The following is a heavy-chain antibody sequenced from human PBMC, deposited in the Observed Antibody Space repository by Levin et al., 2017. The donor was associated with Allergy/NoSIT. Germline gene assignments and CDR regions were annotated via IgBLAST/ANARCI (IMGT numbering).Heavy chain of an antibody. CDR1: GYSFTTYW. CDR2: IYPGESDN. D-gene: IGHD6-13*01. V-gene: IGHV5-51*01. Sequence: GESLKISCEVSGYSFTTYWIGWVRQMPGKGLEWVGVIYPGESDNRYSPSFQGQVTISVDKSTNTAYLQWSSLRASDTAIYYCARHDRDSSSWTPFDYWGQGTLVTVSS. CDR3: ARHDRDSSSWTPFDY. J-gene: IGHJ4*02.